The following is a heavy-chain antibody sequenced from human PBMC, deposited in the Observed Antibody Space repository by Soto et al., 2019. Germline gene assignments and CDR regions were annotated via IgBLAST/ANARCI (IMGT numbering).Heavy chain of an antibody. D-gene: IGHD3-16*01. CDR1: GYPFTTYF. J-gene: IGHJ3*01. CDR2: INPSA. Sequence: ASVKVSCKASGYPFTTYFIHWVRQAPGQGLEWMGMINPSATYAQKFQGRVTTTGDTSTSTVHMELSSLRSEDTAVYYCAREDHAFKYVFDVWGQGTMLTVSS. V-gene: IGHV1-46*01. CDR3: AREDHAFKYVFDV.